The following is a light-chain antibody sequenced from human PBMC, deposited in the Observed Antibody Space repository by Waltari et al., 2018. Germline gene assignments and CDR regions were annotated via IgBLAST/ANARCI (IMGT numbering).Light chain of an antibody. CDR3: LQDYNYPLT. CDR1: QGIRTE. J-gene: IGKJ4*01. CDR2: AS. V-gene: IGKV1-6*01. Sequence: AIQMTQSRSSLSAYVGDRVTITCRASQGIRTELGWYQQIPGTAPKLLIYASTLEFGVPSRFSGSGSGTDFSLTIDGLQPEDFATYYCLQDYNYPLTFGGGTKVEIK.